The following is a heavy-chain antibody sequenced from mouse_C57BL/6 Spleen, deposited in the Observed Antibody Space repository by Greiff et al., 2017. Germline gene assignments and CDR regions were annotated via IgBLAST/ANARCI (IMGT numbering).Heavy chain of an antibody. CDR3: ARGPFTTVVYFDY. CDR1: GYTFTDYY. V-gene: IGHV1-26*01. CDR2: INPNNGGT. Sequence: VQLQQSGPELVKPGASVKISCKASGYTFTDYYMNWVKQSHGKSLEWIGDINPNNGGTSYNQKFKGKATLTVDKSSSTAYMELRSLTSEDSAVYYCARGPFTTVVYFDYWGQGTTLTVSS. D-gene: IGHD1-1*01. J-gene: IGHJ2*01.